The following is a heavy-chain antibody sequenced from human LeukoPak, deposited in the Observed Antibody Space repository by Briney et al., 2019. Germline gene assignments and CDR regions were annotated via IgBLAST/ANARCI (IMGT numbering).Heavy chain of an antibody. Sequence: PGGSLRLSCAASGFTFSSYGMHWVRQAPGKGLEWVAFTRYDGSNKYYADSVKGRFTISRDNSKNTLYLQMNSLRAEDTAVYYCAKDPNYGDYAGYWGQGTLVTVSS. CDR3: AKDPNYGDYAGY. D-gene: IGHD4-17*01. CDR1: GFTFSSYG. J-gene: IGHJ4*02. CDR2: TRYDGSNK. V-gene: IGHV3-30*02.